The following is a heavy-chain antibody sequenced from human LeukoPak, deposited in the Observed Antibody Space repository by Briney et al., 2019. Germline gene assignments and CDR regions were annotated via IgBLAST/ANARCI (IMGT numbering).Heavy chain of an antibody. V-gene: IGHV4-34*01. J-gene: IGHJ4*02. CDR3: ARHHGGYFDY. CDR1: GRSFSGYY. D-gene: IGHD3-16*01. Sequence: SETLSLTCAVYGRSFSGYYWTWIRQPPGKGLEWIGEINHSGNTNYNPSLKSRVTISVDTSKNQFSLRLSSVTAADTAVYYCARHHGGYFDYWGQGTLVTVSS. CDR2: INHSGNT.